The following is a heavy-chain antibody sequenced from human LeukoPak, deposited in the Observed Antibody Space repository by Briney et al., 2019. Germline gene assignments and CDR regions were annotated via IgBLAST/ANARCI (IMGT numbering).Heavy chain of an antibody. V-gene: IGHV4-31*03. CDR2: IYYSGYT. Sequence: SETLSLTCTVSGGSINSGDYYWTWLRQHPGKGLEWIGFIYYSGYTYYNPSLKSRLTIALDTSKNQISLRLSSVTVAGTAVYYCARDLSNWHFDPWGQGTLVTVSS. CDR3: ARDLSNWHFDP. D-gene: IGHD1-20*01. J-gene: IGHJ5*02. CDR1: GGSINSGDYY.